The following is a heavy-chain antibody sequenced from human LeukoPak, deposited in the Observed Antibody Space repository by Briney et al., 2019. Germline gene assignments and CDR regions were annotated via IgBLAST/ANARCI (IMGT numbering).Heavy chain of an antibody. Sequence: PSETLSLTCALSTVSGSSGNWWSWVRQPPGKGLEWIGEVHKTGKTNYNPSLKTRVTISIDASKNQLSLELTSVTAADAAVYYCARGPHIYDSSGFGYYYYYYGMDVWGQGTTVTVSS. CDR2: VHKTGKT. CDR1: TVSGSSGNW. J-gene: IGHJ6*02. CDR3: ARGPHIYDSSGFGYYYYYYGMDV. V-gene: IGHV4-4*02. D-gene: IGHD3-22*01.